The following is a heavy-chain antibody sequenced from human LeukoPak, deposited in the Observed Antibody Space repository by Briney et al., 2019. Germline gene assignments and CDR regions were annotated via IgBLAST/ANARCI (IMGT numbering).Heavy chain of an antibody. CDR2: IIPILGIA. CDR3: ARDLSWVAGILDY. D-gene: IGHD6-19*01. V-gene: IGHV1-69*04. CDR1: GGTFSSYT. Sequence: SVKVSCKASGGTFSSYTISWVRQAPGQGLERMGRIIPILGIANYAQKFQGRVTITADKSTSTAYMELSSLRSEDTAVYYCARDLSWVAGILDYWGQGTLVTVSS. J-gene: IGHJ4*02.